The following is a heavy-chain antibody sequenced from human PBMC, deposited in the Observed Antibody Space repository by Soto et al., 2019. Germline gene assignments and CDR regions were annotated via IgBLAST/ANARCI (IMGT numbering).Heavy chain of an antibody. V-gene: IGHV4-4*02. J-gene: IGHJ3*02. CDR3: ARGGSRGSGLGDDCFDI. CDR2: IYHSGST. D-gene: IGHD3-16*01. CDR1: SGSISSSNW. Sequence: PSETLSLTCAVSSGSISSSNWWSWVRQPPGKGLEWIGEIYHSGSTNYNPSLKSRVTISVDKSKNQFSLKLSSVTAADTAVYYCARGGSRGSGLGDDCFDIWGQGTMVTVSS.